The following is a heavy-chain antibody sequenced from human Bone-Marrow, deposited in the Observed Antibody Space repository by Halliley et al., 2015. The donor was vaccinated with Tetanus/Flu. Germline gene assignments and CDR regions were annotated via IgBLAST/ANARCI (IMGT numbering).Heavy chain of an antibody. D-gene: IGHD2-21*02. CDR3: ARAFCEGDCYSRSPYYLDF. V-gene: IGHV3-15*01. Sequence: SLRLSCAASGFRFSKAWMSWVRQAPGKGLEWVGRIKSKIDAETTDYAAPVKGRFTISREDSKNTLYLQMNSLKSDDTGVYYCARAFCEGDCYSRSPYYLDFWGQGTLVTVSS. CDR2: IKSKIDAETT. J-gene: IGHJ4*02. CDR1: GFRFSKAW.